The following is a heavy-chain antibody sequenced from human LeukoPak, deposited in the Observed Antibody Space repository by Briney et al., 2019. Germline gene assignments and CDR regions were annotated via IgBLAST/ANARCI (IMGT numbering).Heavy chain of an antibody. CDR1: GFTFSNHA. CDR3: VKDLSGSYTFDY. Sequence: GGSLRLSCSASGFTFSNHAMHWVRQAPGKGLEYFSGTTDNGGLTRYADSLKGRFTISRDNSRDTLDLQMSSLRAEDTAIYYCVKDLSGSYTFDYWGQGTLVTVSS. CDR2: TTDNGGLT. J-gene: IGHJ4*02. D-gene: IGHD1-26*01. V-gene: IGHV3-64D*06.